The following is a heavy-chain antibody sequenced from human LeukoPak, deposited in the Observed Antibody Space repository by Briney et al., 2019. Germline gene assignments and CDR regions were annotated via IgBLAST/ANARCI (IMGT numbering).Heavy chain of an antibody. CDR3: ARLAPYYGTGII. V-gene: IGHV3-7*01. Sequence: PGGSLRLSCAASGFTLSPYWMSWVRQAPGKGLEWVATIKEDGSEEYYVDSVKGRFTISRDNAKNSLYLQMSSLRAEDTAVYYCARLAPYYGTGIIWGQGTVVTVSS. J-gene: IGHJ3*02. D-gene: IGHD3-10*01. CDR1: GFTLSPYW. CDR2: IKEDGSEE.